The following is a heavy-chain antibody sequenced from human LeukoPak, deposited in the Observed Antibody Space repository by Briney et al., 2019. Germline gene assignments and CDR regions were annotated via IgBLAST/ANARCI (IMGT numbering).Heavy chain of an antibody. J-gene: IGHJ4*02. CDR3: ARDKYYDSSGYYFYFDY. D-gene: IGHD3-22*01. Sequence: GGSLRLSCAASGFTLSSYAMHWVRQAPGKGLEYVSAISSNGGSTYYANSVKGRFTISRDNSKNTLYLQMGSLRAEDMAVYYCARDKYYDSSGYYFYFDYWGQGTLVTVSS. CDR1: GFTLSSYA. V-gene: IGHV3-64*01. CDR2: ISSNGGST.